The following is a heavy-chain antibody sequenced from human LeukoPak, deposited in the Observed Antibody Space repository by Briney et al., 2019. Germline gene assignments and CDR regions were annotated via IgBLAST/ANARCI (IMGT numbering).Heavy chain of an antibody. CDR3: VKESRDMLYFGPFDI. J-gene: IGHJ3*02. CDR1: GFTFSSYG. Sequence: SGRSLRLSCAASGFTFSSYGMHWVRQAPGKGLEYVSAISSNGGSTYYADSLKGRFTISRDNSKNTLYLQMSSLRAEDTAVYYCVKESRDMLYFGPFDIWGQGTMVTVSS. D-gene: IGHD2-8*01. V-gene: IGHV3-64D*06. CDR2: ISSNGGST.